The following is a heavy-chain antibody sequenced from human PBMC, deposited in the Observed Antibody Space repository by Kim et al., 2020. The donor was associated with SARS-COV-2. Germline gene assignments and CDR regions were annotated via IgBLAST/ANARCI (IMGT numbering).Heavy chain of an antibody. J-gene: IGHJ4*02. D-gene: IGHD2-21*02. V-gene: IGHV3-9*01. CDR3: AKSPGVTTGYFDY. Sequence: ADSVTGRFIISRDNAKSSLYLQMDSLGVEDTAFYYCAKSPGVTTGYFDYWGQGALVTVSS.